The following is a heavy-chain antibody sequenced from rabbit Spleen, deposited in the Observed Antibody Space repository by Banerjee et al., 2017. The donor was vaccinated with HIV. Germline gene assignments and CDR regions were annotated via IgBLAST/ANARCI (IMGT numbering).Heavy chain of an antibody. CDR2: IEGGSSAFS. D-gene: IGHD8-1*01. Sequence: QSLEESGGDLVKPGASLTLTCTASGVSFSSNHYMCWVRQAPGKGLEWIACIEGGSSAFSYFASWAKGRFTISKTSSTTVTLQMTNLTAADTATYFCARDAGTSFSTYGMDLWGQGTLVTVS. J-gene: IGHJ6*01. V-gene: IGHV1S40*01. CDR3: ARDAGTSFSTYGMDL. CDR1: GVSFSSNHY.